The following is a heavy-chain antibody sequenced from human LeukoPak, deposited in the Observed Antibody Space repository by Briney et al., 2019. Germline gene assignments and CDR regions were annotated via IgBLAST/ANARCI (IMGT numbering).Heavy chain of an antibody. J-gene: IGHJ4*02. CDR3: ARDHRGYSGYDYFDY. V-gene: IGHV3-30-3*01. CDR1: GFTFSSYA. D-gene: IGHD5-12*01. CDR2: ISYDGSNK. Sequence: PGGSLRLSCAASGFTFSSYAMHWVRQAPGKGLEWVAVISYDGSNKYYADSVKGRFTISRDNSKNTLYLQMNSLRAEDTAVYYCARDHRGYSGYDYFDYWGQGTLVTVSS.